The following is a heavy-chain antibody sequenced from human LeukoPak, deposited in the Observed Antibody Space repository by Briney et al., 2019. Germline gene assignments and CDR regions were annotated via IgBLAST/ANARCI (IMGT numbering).Heavy chain of an antibody. CDR2: ISAYNGNT. Sequence: VSVKVSCKASGYTFTSYGISWVRQAPGQGLEGMGWISAYNGNTNYAQKLQGRVTMTRDMSTSTVYMELSSLRSEDTAVYYCARAPPVHEWLLLGPGYIDVWGKGTTVTVSS. CDR1: GYTFTSYG. CDR3: ARAPPVHEWLLLGPGYIDV. V-gene: IGHV1-18*01. J-gene: IGHJ6*03. D-gene: IGHD3-3*01.